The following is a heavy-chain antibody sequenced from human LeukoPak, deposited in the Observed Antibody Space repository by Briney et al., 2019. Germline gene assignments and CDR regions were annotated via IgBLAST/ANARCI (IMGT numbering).Heavy chain of an antibody. J-gene: IGHJ4*02. CDR3: CLDS. CDR2: INPRGDST. CDR1: GFPFTSHY. V-gene: IGHV1-46*01. D-gene: IGHD6-13*01. Sequence: ASVKVSCKASGFPFTSHYMHWVRQAPGQGLEWMGIINPRGDSTTYAQRFLGRVTMTKDTSTSTFYLELSSLRSDETAVSSSCLDSWGQGTLVTVSS.